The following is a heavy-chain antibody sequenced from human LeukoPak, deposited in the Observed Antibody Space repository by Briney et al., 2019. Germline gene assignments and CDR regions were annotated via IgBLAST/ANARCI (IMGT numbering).Heavy chain of an antibody. CDR2: INHSGST. CDR3: ATRVYCSSTSCYRCFDP. CDR1: GGSFSGYY. D-gene: IGHD2-2*01. Sequence: SETLSLTCAVYGGSFSGYYWSWIRHPPGKGVEWIGEINHSGSTNYNPSLKSRVTISVDTSKNQFSLKLSSVTAADTAVYYCATRVYCSSTSCYRCFDPWGQGTLVTVSS. J-gene: IGHJ5*02. V-gene: IGHV4-34*01.